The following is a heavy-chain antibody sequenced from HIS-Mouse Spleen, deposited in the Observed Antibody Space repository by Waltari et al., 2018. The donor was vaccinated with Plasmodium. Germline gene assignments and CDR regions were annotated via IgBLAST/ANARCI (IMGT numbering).Heavy chain of an antibody. V-gene: IGHV3-53*01. Sequence: EVQLVESGGGLIQPGGSLRLSCAASGFTVSSNYMSWVRQAPGKWLGWCSVIYSGGRTEYADSVKGRFTISRDNSKNTLYLQMNSLRAEDTAVYYCARGMKSSSSAFDIWGQGTMVTVSS. D-gene: IGHD6-6*01. J-gene: IGHJ3*02. CDR3: ARGMKSSSSAFDI. CDR1: GFTVSSNY. CDR2: IYSGGRT.